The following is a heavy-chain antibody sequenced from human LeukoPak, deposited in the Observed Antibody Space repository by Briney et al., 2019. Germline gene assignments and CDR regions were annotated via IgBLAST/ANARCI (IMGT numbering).Heavy chain of an antibody. CDR2: IIPIFGTA. Sequence: GASVKVSCKASGGTFSRYAISWVRQAPGQGLEWMGGIIPIFGTANYAQEFQGRVTITADESTSTAYMELSSLRSEDTAVYYCARNRGGPRYCSSTSCYRSWFDPWGQGTLVTVSS. J-gene: IGHJ5*02. V-gene: IGHV1-69*13. D-gene: IGHD2-2*01. CDR1: GGTFSRYA. CDR3: ARNRGGPRYCSSTSCYRSWFDP.